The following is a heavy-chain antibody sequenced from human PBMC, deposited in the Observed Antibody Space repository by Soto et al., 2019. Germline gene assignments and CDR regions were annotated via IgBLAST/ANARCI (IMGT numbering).Heavy chain of an antibody. CDR1: GFTFSSYA. J-gene: IGHJ6*03. V-gene: IGHV3-64D*08. CDR2: ISSNGGST. CDR3: VRATAARQRDYSYHYYLHI. Sequence: SGGSLRLSCSASGFTFSSYAMHWVRQAPGKGLEYVSAISSNGGSTYYADSVKGRFTISRDNSKNTLYLQMSSLRAEDTAVYYCVRATAARQRDYSYHYYLHIWGKGTTVTVSS. D-gene: IGHD6-6*01.